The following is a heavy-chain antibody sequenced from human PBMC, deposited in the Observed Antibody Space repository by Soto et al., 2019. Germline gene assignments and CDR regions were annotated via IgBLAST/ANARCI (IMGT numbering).Heavy chain of an antibody. CDR1: GGTFSSYA. D-gene: IGHD6-6*01. Sequence: QVQLVQSGAEVKKPGSSVKVSCKASGGTFSSYAISWVRQAPGQGLEWMGGIIPIFGTANYAQKFQGRVTITADESTSTAYMELSSLRSEDTAVYYCARRIAARLYYYYGMDVWGQGTTVTVS. CDR2: IIPIFGTA. CDR3: ARRIAARLYYYYGMDV. J-gene: IGHJ6*02. V-gene: IGHV1-69*01.